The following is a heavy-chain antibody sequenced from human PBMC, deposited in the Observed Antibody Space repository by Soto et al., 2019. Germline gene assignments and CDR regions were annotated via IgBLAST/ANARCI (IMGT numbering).Heavy chain of an antibody. Sequence: GGSLRLSCAASGFTFSSYAMHWVRQAPGKGLEWVAVISYDGSNKYYADSVKGRFTISRDNSKNTLYLQMNSLRAEDTAVYYCARPSGSYIYYFDYWGQGTLVTVS. CDR3: ARPSGSYIYYFDY. D-gene: IGHD1-26*01. CDR1: GFTFSSYA. V-gene: IGHV3-30-3*01. J-gene: IGHJ4*02. CDR2: ISYDGSNK.